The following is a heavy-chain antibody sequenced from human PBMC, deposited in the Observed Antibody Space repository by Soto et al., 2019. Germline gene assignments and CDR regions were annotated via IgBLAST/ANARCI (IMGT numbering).Heavy chain of an antibody. V-gene: IGHV3-30-3*01. CDR2: ISYDGSNK. D-gene: IGHD6-13*01. CDR1: VFTFSSYA. J-gene: IGHJ4*02. Sequence: GSLRLSCAASVFTFSSYAMHWVRQAPGKGLEWVAVISYDGSNKYYADSVKGRFTISRDNSKNTLYLQMNSLRAEDTAVYYCARDRGLYSSSWFDYWGQGTLVTVSS. CDR3: ARDRGLYSSSWFDY.